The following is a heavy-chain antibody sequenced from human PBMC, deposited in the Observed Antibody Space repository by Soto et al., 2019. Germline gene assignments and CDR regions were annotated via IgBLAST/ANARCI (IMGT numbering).Heavy chain of an antibody. V-gene: IGHV3-7*01. D-gene: IGHD3-10*01. Sequence: GSLRLSCAASGFTFSSYWMSWVRQAPGKGLEWVANIKQDGSEKYYVDSVKGRFTISRDNAKNSLYLQMNSLRAEDTAVYYCARGLTMVRGAPYYYYMDVWGKGTTVTVSS. CDR2: IKQDGSEK. CDR3: ARGLTMVRGAPYYYYMDV. J-gene: IGHJ6*03. CDR1: GFTFSSYW.